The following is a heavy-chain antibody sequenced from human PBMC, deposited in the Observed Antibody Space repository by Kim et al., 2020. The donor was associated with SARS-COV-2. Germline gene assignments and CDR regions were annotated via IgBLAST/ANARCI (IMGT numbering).Heavy chain of an antibody. CDR1: GFTFSDYY. CDR3: ARDYRGEDCSGGSCYSEVLG. Sequence: GGSLRLSCAASGFTFSDYYMSWIRQAPGKGLEWVSYISSSSSYTNYADSVKGRFTISRDNAKNSLYLQMNSLRAEDTAVYYCARDYRGEDCSGGSCYSEVLGWGQGTLVTVSS. CDR2: ISSSSSYT. D-gene: IGHD2-15*01. V-gene: IGHV3-11*06. J-gene: IGHJ4*02.